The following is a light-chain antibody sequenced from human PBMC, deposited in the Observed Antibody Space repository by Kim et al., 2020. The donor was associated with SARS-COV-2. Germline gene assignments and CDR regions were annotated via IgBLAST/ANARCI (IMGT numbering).Light chain of an antibody. Sequence: SVLTQPPSVSGAPGQRVTISCTGSSSNIGAGYDVHWYQQLPGTAPKLLIYGNSNRPSGVPDRFSGSKSVTSASLAITGLQAEDEADYYCQSYDSSLSGWVFGGGTQLTVL. CDR1: SSNIGAGYD. J-gene: IGLJ3*02. CDR3: QSYDSSLSGWV. V-gene: IGLV1-40*01. CDR2: GNS.